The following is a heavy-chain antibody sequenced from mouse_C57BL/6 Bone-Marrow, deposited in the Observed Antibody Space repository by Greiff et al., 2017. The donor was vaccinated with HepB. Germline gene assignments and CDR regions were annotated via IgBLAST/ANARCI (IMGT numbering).Heavy chain of an antibody. CDR3: AKLSTMGPRYAMDY. CDR2: ISNGGGST. V-gene: IGHV5-12*01. D-gene: IGHD2-1*01. Sequence: EVKLVESGGGLVQPGGSLKLSCAASGFTFSDYYMYWVRQTPEKRLEWVAYISNGGGSTYYPDTVKGRFTISRDNAKNTLYLQMSRLKSEDTAMYYCAKLSTMGPRYAMDYWGQGTSVTVSS. CDR1: GFTFSDYY. J-gene: IGHJ4*01.